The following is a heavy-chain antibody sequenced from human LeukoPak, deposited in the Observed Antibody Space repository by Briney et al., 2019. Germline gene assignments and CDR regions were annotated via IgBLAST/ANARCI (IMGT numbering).Heavy chain of an antibody. J-gene: IGHJ4*02. CDR1: GGSISSYY. Sequence: SETLSLTCTVSGGSISSYYWSWIRQPPGKGLEWIGYIYYSGSTNYNPTLKSRVTISVDTSKNQFSLKLSSVTAADTAVYYCASNDGYNAFDYWGRGTLVTVSS. CDR2: IYYSGST. V-gene: IGHV4-59*01. CDR3: ASNDGYNAFDY. D-gene: IGHD5-24*01.